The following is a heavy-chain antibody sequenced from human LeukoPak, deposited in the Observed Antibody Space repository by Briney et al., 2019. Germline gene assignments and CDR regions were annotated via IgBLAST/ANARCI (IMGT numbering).Heavy chain of an antibody. J-gene: IGHJ3*02. CDR3: AKDMIHNYYGSGSTDRGAFDI. D-gene: IGHD3-10*01. CDR2: ISWNSGSI. V-gene: IGHV3-9*01. Sequence: GGSLRLSCAASGFTFDDYAMHWVRQAPGKGLEGVSGISWNSGSIGYADSVKGRFTISRDNAKNSLYLQMNSLRAEDTALYYCAKDMIHNYYGSGSTDRGAFDIWGQGTMVTVSS. CDR1: GFTFDDYA.